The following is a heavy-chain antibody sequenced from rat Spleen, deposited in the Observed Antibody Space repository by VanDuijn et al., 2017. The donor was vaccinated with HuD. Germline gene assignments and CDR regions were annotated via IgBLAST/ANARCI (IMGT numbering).Heavy chain of an antibody. D-gene: IGHD1-10*01. CDR2: ISYDGGIT. V-gene: IGHV5-7*01. J-gene: IGHJ4*01. CDR1: GFTFSNYD. CDR3: ARWGDNYADYYVMDA. Sequence: EVQLVESGGGLVQPGRSLKLSCAASGFTFSNYDMAWVRQAPKKGLEWVAYISYDGGITYYRDSVKGRFTISRDNAQSTLYLQMDSLRTEETATYYCARWGDNYADYYVMDAWGQGASVTVSS.